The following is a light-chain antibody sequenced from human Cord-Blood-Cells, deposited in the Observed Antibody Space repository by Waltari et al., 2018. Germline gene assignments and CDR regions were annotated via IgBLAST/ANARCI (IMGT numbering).Light chain of an antibody. J-gene: IGLJ1*01. CDR3: SSSTRSSTSSYV. V-gene: IGLV2-14*01. CDR1: SSDVGGYNY. CDR2: DVS. Sequence: QSALTQPASVSGSPGQSITISCTGTSSDVGGYNYVAWDQQHPGKAPKLMIYDVSKRPSGVSNRFSGSQSANTASLTISALQAEAAADYYCSSSTRSSTSSYVFGTGTKVTVL.